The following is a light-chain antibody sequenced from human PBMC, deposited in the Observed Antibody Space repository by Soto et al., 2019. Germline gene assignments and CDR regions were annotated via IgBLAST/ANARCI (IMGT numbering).Light chain of an antibody. V-gene: IGLV2-8*01. CDR1: SSDVGGSNY. CDR3: CSQAGNNVI. J-gene: IGLJ2*01. CDR2: DVT. Sequence: QSALTQPPSASGSPGQSVTISCTGTSSDVGGSNYVSWYQQHPGKVPKLIIYDVTKRPSGVPDRFSGSKSGNTASLAVSGRQAEDEADYYCCSQAGNNVIFGGGTKLTVL.